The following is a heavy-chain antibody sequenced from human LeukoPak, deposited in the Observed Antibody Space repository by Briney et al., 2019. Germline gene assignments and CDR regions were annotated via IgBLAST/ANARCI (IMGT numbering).Heavy chain of an antibody. CDR2: IYYSGST. V-gene: IGHV4-39*01. CDR3: ARRATLFDAFDI. Sequence: PSETLSLTCTVSGGSISSSSYYWGWIRQPPGKGLEWIGSIYYSGSTYYNPSLKSRVTISVDTSKNQFSLKLSSVTAADTAVYYCARRATLFDAFDIWGQGTMVTVSS. J-gene: IGHJ3*02. CDR1: GGSISSSSYY.